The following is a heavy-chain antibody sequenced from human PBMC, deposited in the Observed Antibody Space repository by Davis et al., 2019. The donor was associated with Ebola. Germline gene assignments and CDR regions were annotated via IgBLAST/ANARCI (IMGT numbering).Heavy chain of an antibody. CDR3: ARGCSSTSCYPLDY. D-gene: IGHD2-2*01. J-gene: IGHJ4*02. CDR2: INHSGST. Sequence: PSETLSLTCAVYGGSFSGYYWSWICQPPGKGLEWIGEINHSGSTNYNPSLKSRVTISVDTSKNQFSLKLSSVTAADTAVYYCARGCSSTSCYPLDYWGQGTLVTVSS. V-gene: IGHV4-34*01. CDR1: GGSFSGYY.